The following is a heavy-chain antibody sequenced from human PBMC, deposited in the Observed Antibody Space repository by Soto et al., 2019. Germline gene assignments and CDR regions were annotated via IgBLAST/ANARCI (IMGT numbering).Heavy chain of an antibody. D-gene: IGHD2-2*01. CDR2: ISYDGSNK. V-gene: IGHV3-30*03. CDR1: GFTFSSYG. CDR3: AVGYCSSTSCYAPRLYYYGMDV. J-gene: IGHJ6*02. Sequence: PGGSLSLSCAASGFTFSSYGMHWVRQAPGKGLEWVAVISYDGSNKYYADSVKGRFTISRDNSKNTLYLQMNSLRAEDTAVYYCAVGYCSSTSCYAPRLYYYGMDVWGQGTTVTVSS.